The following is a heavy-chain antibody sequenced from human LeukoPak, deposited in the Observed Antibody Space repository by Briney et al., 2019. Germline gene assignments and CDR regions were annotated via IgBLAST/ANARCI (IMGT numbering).Heavy chain of an antibody. D-gene: IGHD6-6*01. V-gene: IGHV3-30*18. Sequence: GGSLRLSCAASGFTFSSYGMHWVRQAPGKGLEWVAVISYDGSNKYYADSVKGRFTISRDNSKNTLYLQMNSLRAEDTAVYYCAKGQKGQLGHIDYWGQGTLVTVSS. CDR3: AKGQKGQLGHIDY. CDR2: ISYDGSNK. J-gene: IGHJ4*02. CDR1: GFTFSSYG.